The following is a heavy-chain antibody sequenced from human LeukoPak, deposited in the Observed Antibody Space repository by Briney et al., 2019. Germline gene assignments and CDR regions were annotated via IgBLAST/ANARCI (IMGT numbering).Heavy chain of an antibody. D-gene: IGHD3-10*01. CDR1: GVTFSGYY. J-gene: IGHJ5*02. CDR2: INHSGST. Sequence: PSETLSLTCAVYGVTFSGYYWSWIRQPPGKGLEWIGEINHSGSTNYNPSLKSRVTISVDTSTNQFSLKLSSVTAADTAVYYCARARRRSMVRGVIGMNWFDPWGQGTLVTVSS. V-gene: IGHV4-34*01. CDR3: ARARRRSMVRGVIGMNWFDP.